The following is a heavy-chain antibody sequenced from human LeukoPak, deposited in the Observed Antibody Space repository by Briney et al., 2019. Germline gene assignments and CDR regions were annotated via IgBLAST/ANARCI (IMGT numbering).Heavy chain of an antibody. J-gene: IGHJ4*02. V-gene: IGHV4-34*01. D-gene: IGHD6-19*01. CDR3: ARLHLVSSGWHPMADS. CDR2: INHSGST. CDR1: GGSFSGYY. Sequence: PSETLSLTCAVYGGSFSGYYWSWIRQPPGKGLEWIGEINHSGSTNYNPSLKSRVTISVDTPKNQFSLKLNSVTAADTAVYYCARLHLVSSGWHPMADSWGQGTLVTVSS.